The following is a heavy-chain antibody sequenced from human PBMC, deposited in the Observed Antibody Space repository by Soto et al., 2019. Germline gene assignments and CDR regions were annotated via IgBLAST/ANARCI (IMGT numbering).Heavy chain of an antibody. CDR2: IRGNGDSP. D-gene: IGHD5-12*01. CDR1: GFTFSSYT. J-gene: IGHJ4*02. V-gene: IGHV3-64D*06. CDR3: VKSRGGNNFDFFD. Sequence: GGSLRLSCSAAGFTFSSYTMHWVRQAPGKGLEYVSGIRGNGDSPFYADSVKGRFTISRDNSKNALYLLMSSLSADDTAVYYCVKSRGGNNFDFFDWGQGALVTVSS.